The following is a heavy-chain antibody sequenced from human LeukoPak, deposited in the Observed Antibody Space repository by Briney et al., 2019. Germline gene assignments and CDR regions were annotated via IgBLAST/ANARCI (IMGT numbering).Heavy chain of an antibody. Sequence: PSGTLSLTCAVSGGSISSSDSWSWVRQPPGKGLEWIGEIYHSGSTNYNPSLKSRVTISVDKSKNQFSLKLSSVTAADTAVYYCATPDSSGYYYLSWGQGTLVTVSS. CDR1: GGSISSSDS. V-gene: IGHV4-4*02. CDR3: ATPDSSGYYYLS. D-gene: IGHD3-22*01. J-gene: IGHJ5*02. CDR2: IYHSGST.